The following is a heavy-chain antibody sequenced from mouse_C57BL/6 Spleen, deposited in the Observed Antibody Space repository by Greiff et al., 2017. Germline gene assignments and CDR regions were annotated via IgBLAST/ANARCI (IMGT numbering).Heavy chain of an antibody. CDR1: GYTFTSYW. Sequence: VQLQQPGAELVKPGASVKLSCKASGYTFTSYWMHWVKQRPGRGLEWIGRIDPNSGGTKYHENFKSKATLTVDKPSSTAYMQLISLTSEYSAVYYWARSDYSNHYAMDYWGQGTSVTVSS. D-gene: IGHD2-5*01. V-gene: IGHV1-72*01. CDR2: IDPNSGGT. CDR3: ARSDYSNHYAMDY. J-gene: IGHJ4*01.